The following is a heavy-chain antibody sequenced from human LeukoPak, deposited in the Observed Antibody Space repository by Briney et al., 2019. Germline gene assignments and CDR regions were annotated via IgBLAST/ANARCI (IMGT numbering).Heavy chain of an antibody. CDR2: ISGSGGST. J-gene: IGHJ4*02. V-gene: IGHV3-23*01. CDR3: AKGSFPFGSGYLAPL. Sequence: GGSLRLSCAASGFTFSSYAMSWVRQAPGKGLEWVSAISGSGGSTYYADSVKGRFTISRDNSKNTLYLQMNSLRAEDTAVYYCAKGSFPFGSGYLAPLWGQGTLVTVSS. D-gene: IGHD3-3*01. CDR1: GFTFSSYA.